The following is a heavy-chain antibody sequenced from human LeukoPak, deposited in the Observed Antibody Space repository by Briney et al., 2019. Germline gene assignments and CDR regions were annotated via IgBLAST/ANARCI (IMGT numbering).Heavy chain of an antibody. CDR1: GGTFSIYS. V-gene: IGHV1-69*04. D-gene: IGHD3-10*01. CDR3: ARENMVRGVIPVSYYYGMDV. CDR2: IIPVPGIA. Sequence: ASVKVSCKASGGTFSIYSITWVRQAPGQGLEWMGRIIPVPGIANYAQKFQGRVTLTADQSTSTAYMELSSLRSEDTAVYYCARENMVRGVIPVSYYYGMDVWGQGTTVTVSS. J-gene: IGHJ6*02.